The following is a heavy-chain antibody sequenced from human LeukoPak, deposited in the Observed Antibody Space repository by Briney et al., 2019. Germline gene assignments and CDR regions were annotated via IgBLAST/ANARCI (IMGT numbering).Heavy chain of an antibody. CDR2: IYTSGST. CDR3: ARGRGYMDV. CDR1: GGSISSGSYH. J-gene: IGHJ6*03. Sequence: PSETLSLTCTVSGGSISSGSYHWSWIRRPAGKGLEWIGRIYTSGSTDYNPSLKSRVTISVDTSKNQFSLRLTSVTAADTAVYYCARGRGYMDVWGKGTTVTVSS. V-gene: IGHV4-61*02.